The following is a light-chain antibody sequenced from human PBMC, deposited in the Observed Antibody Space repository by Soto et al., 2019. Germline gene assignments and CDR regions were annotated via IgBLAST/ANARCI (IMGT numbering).Light chain of an antibody. CDR1: QTIVKY. J-gene: IGKJ4*01. CDR3: HQSYRTPLT. CDR2: GAS. Sequence: IQMTQSPSSLSASVGDRVTISCRASQTIVKYLHWYQQKPGEAPKLLIYGASILQNGVSSRFIGSGSETDFTLIIRNLQPEDFATYYCHQSYRTPLTFGGGTKVEMK. V-gene: IGKV1-39*01.